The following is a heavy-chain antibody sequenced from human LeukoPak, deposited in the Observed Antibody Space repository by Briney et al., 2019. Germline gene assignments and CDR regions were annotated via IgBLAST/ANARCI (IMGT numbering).Heavy chain of an antibody. CDR2: IKSKIDGGTT. V-gene: IGHV3-15*01. CDR3: TTDVGYYDSSGYYDYYYMDV. J-gene: IGHJ6*03. CDR1: GFTFSSAW. D-gene: IGHD3-22*01. Sequence: PGGSLRLSCAASGFTFSSAWMSWVRQAPGKGLEWVGRIKSKIDGGTTDYAAPVKGRFTISRDDSKNTLYLQMNSLKTEDTAVYYCTTDVGYYDSSGYYDYYYMDVWGKGTTVTVSS.